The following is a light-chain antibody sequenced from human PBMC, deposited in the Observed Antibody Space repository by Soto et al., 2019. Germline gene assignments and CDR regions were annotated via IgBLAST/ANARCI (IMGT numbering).Light chain of an antibody. CDR1: RGISKKY. J-gene: IGKJ2*01. CDR3: QQYGRSLPT. V-gene: IGKV3-20*01. Sequence: ENVLTQSPDILSLSPGERVTLSCRAGRGISKKYLAWYQQKPGQAPRVLIYGASTRATGIPDRFSGSGSGTDFTLTISRLQPEDFALYYCQQYGRSLPTFGRGTKLEIK. CDR2: GAS.